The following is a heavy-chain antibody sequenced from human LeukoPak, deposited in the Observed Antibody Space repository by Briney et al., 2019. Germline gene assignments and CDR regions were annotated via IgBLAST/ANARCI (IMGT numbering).Heavy chain of an antibody. CDR1: GYTLTSYD. V-gene: IGHV1-8*01. CDR3: SGGAFGV. J-gene: IGHJ4*02. D-gene: IGHD3-3*01. Sequence: GPSVKLSCKASGYTLTSYDINSVRQATGQGLEWNGSLTPNSCNTGYAQKFQGRVTMTRNTSISTAYMELSSLRSEDTAVYYCSGGAFGVWGQGTLVTVSS. CDR2: LTPNSCNT.